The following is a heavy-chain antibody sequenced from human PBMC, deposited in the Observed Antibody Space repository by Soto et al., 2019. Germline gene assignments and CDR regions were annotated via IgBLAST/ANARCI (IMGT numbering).Heavy chain of an antibody. J-gene: IGHJ4*02. Sequence: QPQGEGLGWSGYIYHSGSTSYNPSLKSRVTISVDNSKNQFSLNLNSVTAADTAVYYCARYNAASGTYYFAYWGQGTLVTVSS. CDR3: ARYNAASGTYYFAY. V-gene: IGHV4-30-2*01. CDR2: IYHSGST. D-gene: IGHD6-13*01.